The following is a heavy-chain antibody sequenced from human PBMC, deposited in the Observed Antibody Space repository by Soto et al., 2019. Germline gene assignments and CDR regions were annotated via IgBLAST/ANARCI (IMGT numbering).Heavy chain of an antibody. CDR1: GFSFSTYA. CDR3: AREYFGSGNYFNGMDV. D-gene: IGHD3-10*01. J-gene: IGHJ6*01. CDR2: ISTSSSYI. V-gene: IGHV3-21*01. Sequence: EVQLVESGGGLVKPGGSLRLSCEASGFSFSTYAMNWVRQAPGKGLEWVSSISTSSSYIKYADSLKGRFTISRDNAKSSLSLKMNGLRPEETAVYCCAREYFGSGNYFNGMDVWGQGTTVTVAS.